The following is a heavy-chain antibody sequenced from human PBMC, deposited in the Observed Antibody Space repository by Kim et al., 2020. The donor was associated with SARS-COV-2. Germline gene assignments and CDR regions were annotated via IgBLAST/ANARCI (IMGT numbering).Heavy chain of an antibody. J-gene: IGHJ4*02. CDR2: IIPIFGTA. CDR3: ARYLAVAGIVDY. Sequence: SVKVSCKASGGTFSSYAISWVRQAPGQGLEWMGGIIPIFGTANYAQKFQGRVTITADESTSTAYMELRSLRSEDTAVYYCARYLAVAGIVDYWGQGTLVTVSS. V-gene: IGHV1-69*13. D-gene: IGHD6-19*01. CDR1: GGTFSSYA.